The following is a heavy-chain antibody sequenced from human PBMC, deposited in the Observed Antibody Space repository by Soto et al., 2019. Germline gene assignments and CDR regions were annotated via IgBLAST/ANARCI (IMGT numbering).Heavy chain of an antibody. J-gene: IGHJ5*02. Sequence: EVQLVESGGGLVQRGGSLRLSCAASGFTFGIYSMNWVRQAPGKGLEWISYINGSSSTMYYADSVKGRFIISRDNADNSLYLQMNSQRDADTAVYYCARGDRFRCSGDRCFSDGLFLSWGQGTLVTVSS. CDR1: GFTFGIYS. D-gene: IGHD2-15*01. V-gene: IGHV3-48*02. CDR2: INGSSSTM. CDR3: ARGDRFRCSGDRCFSDGLFLS.